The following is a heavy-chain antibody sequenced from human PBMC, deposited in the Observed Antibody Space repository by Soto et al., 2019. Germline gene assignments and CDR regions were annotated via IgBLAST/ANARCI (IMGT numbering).Heavy chain of an antibody. CDR2: ISYDGSNK. D-gene: IGHD1-26*01. J-gene: IGHJ4*02. Sequence: QVQLVESGGGVVQPGRSLRLSCAASGFTFSSYAMHWVRQAPGKGLEWVAVISYDGSNKYYADSVKGRFTISRDNSKNTLYLQMNSLRAEDTAVYYCARDQQWELPGDYWGQGTLVTVSS. CDR1: GFTFSSYA. V-gene: IGHV3-30-3*01. CDR3: ARDQQWELPGDY.